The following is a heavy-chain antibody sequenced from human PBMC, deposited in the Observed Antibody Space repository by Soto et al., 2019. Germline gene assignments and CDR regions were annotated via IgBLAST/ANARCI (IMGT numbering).Heavy chain of an antibody. Sequence: PGGSLRLSCAASGFTFSSYAMSWVRQAPGKGLEWVSAISGSGGSTYYADSVKGRFTISRDNSKNTLYLQMNSLRAEDTAVYYCARTFSKKYGSSLGAFDIWGQGTMVTVSS. V-gene: IGHV3-23*01. CDR2: ISGSGGST. J-gene: IGHJ3*02. CDR3: ARTFSKKYGSSLGAFDI. CDR1: GFTFSSYA. D-gene: IGHD6-6*01.